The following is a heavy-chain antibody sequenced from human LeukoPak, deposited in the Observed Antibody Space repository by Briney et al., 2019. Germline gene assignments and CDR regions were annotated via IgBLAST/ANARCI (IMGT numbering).Heavy chain of an antibody. V-gene: IGHV1-69*05. D-gene: IGHD2-21*01. CDR2: ITPSSGSA. CDR3: ARGIAPGYFDF. Sequence: APVNVSCKASGGTVSGYPVSWVRQTPGQGLEWVGGITPSSGSANYAQKFQGRVTIRTDDSTATAYLDLTGLRSEDTAVYYCARGIAPGYFDFWGQGTLVTVSS. CDR1: GGTVSGYP. J-gene: IGHJ4*02.